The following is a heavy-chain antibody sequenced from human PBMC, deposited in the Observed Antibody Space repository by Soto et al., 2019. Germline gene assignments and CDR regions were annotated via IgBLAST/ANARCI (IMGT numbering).Heavy chain of an antibody. CDR2: IYYSGST. V-gene: IGHV4-59*01. CDR1: GGSISCYY. D-gene: IGHD6-13*01. J-gene: IGHJ6*02. CDR3: ARDARLAAAHPHYYYYGMDV. Sequence: QVQLQESGPGLVKPSETLSLTCTGSGGSISCYYWSWIRQPPGKGLEWIGYIYYSGSTNYNPSLKSRFTISVDTSKNQFSLKLSSVTAADTAVYYCARDARLAAAHPHYYYYGMDVWCQGTTVTVS.